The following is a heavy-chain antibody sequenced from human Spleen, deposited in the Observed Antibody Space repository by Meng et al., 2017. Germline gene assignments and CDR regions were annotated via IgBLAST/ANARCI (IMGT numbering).Heavy chain of an antibody. J-gene: IGHJ4*02. CDR2: ISYDGSGE. V-gene: IGHV3-30*04. CDR3: ARDANHYLDY. CDR1: GFSFSSHA. Sequence: QVQLAESGGALVQPGRSLRLSCAASGFSFSSHAMHWVRQAPGKGLEWVALISYDGSGEGYADSVKGRFTISRDNAKNTLYLQMNSLRAEDTAVYYCARDANHYLDYWGQGTLVTVSS.